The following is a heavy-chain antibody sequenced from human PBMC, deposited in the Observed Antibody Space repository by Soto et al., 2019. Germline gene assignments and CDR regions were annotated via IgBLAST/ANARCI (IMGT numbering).Heavy chain of an antibody. D-gene: IGHD3-10*01. CDR1: GYTFTSYG. Sequence: QVQLVQSGAEVKKPGASVKVSCKASGYTFTSYGISWVRQAPGQGREWMGWISAYNGNTNYAQKLQGRVTMTTDTSTSTAYMELRSLRSDDTAVYYCARERITMVRGLDWFDPWGQGTLVTVSS. CDR3: ARERITMVRGLDWFDP. CDR2: ISAYNGNT. J-gene: IGHJ5*02. V-gene: IGHV1-18*01.